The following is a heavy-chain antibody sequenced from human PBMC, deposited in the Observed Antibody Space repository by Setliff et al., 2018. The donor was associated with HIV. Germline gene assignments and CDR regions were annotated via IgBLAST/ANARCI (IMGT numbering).Heavy chain of an antibody. CDR1: GGSIISGGYY. CDR3: ASRGIVVVTMSMPDEFFVH. V-gene: IGHV4-31*03. D-gene: IGHD2-21*02. CDR2: IYYSGST. Sequence: LSLTCTVSGGSIISGGYYWSWIRQHPGKGLEWIGYIYYSGSTYYNPSLKGRGHISVDTSKNQNQFSLRLTSVTAADTATYYCASRGIVVVTMSMPDEFFVHWGHGTLVTVSS. J-gene: IGHJ1*01.